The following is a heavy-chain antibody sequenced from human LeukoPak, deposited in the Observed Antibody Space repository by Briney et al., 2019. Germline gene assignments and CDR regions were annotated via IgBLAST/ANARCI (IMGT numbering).Heavy chain of an antibody. CDR1: GGSISSYY. J-gene: IGHJ5*02. D-gene: IGHD3-22*01. Sequence: SETLSLTCTVSGGSISSYYWSWIRQPPGKGLEWIGYIYYSGSTNYNPSLKSRVTISVDTSKNQFSLKLSSVTAADTAVYYCASARNYYDSSGYYSNWFDPWGQGTLVTVSS. CDR3: ASARNYYDSSGYYSNWFDP. CDR2: IYYSGST. V-gene: IGHV4-59*01.